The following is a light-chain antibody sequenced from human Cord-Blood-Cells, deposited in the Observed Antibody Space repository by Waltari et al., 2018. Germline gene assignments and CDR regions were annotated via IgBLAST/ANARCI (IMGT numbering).Light chain of an antibody. CDR1: KLGAKY. CDR3: QAWDSSTAV. CDR2: QDS. V-gene: IGLV3-1*01. J-gene: IGLJ3*02. Sequence: SYELTQPPSVSVSPGQTASIPCSGDKLGAKYTCWYQQKQGQSPVLVIYQDSKRPSGIPERFSGSNSGNTATLTISGTQAMDEADYYCQAWDSSTAVFGGGTKLTVL.